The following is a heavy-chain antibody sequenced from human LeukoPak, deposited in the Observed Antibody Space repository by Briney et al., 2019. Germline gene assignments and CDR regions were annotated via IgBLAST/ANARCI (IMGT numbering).Heavy chain of an antibody. CDR1: GGSISSSN. CDR2: ISGSGGST. Sequence: ETLSLTCAVSGGSISSSNWWSWVRQAPGKGLEWASAISGSGGSTYNADSVKGRFTISRDNSKNTLYLQMNSLRAEDTAVYYCAKVSHSSGWYLDYWGQGTLVTVSS. J-gene: IGHJ4*02. CDR3: AKVSHSSGWYLDY. V-gene: IGHV3-23*01. D-gene: IGHD6-19*01.